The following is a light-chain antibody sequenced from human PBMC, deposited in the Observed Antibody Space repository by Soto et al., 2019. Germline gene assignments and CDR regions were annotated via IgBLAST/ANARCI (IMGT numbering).Light chain of an antibody. V-gene: IGKV1-5*03. CDR3: QQYTNTNNPWM. CDR1: QSVSTG. J-gene: IGKJ1*01. CDR2: KAS. Sequence: DIQLTQSPSTVSASVGDRVNITCRASQSVSTGLAWYQQKPGKAPKLLIYKASILERGVPSRFSGSGSETDFTEFTLIISSLLPDDFAMYYCQQYTNTNNPWMFGQGTKVDIK.